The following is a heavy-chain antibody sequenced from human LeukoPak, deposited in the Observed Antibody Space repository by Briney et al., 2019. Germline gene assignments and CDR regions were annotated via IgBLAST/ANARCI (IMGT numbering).Heavy chain of an antibody. J-gene: IGHJ4*02. CDR1: GFTVSRNY. D-gene: IGHD3-10*01. CDR3: ASAMYYYGSGGTFDY. V-gene: IGHV3-74*01. Sequence: GGSLRLSCVASGFTVSRNYMNWVRQAPGKGLVWVSRINSDGSSTSYADSVKGRFTISRDNAKNTLYLQMNSLRAEDTAVYYCASAMYYYGSGGTFDYWGQGTLVTVSS. CDR2: INSDGSST.